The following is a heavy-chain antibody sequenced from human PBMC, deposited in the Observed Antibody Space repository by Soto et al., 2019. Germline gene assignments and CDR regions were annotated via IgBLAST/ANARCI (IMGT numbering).Heavy chain of an antibody. Sequence: GGSLRLSCAASGFTFSAYGMHWVRQAPGKGLEWVALIWYDGNGQYYADAVKGRFTISRDNSKNTLYLQMNSLRAEDTAVYYCARDADGGNYEVLLRFNYWGQGTLVTVSS. J-gene: IGHJ4*02. V-gene: IGHV3-33*01. D-gene: IGHD2-21*01. CDR1: GFTFSAYG. CDR2: IWYDGNGQ. CDR3: ARDADGGNYEVLLRFNY.